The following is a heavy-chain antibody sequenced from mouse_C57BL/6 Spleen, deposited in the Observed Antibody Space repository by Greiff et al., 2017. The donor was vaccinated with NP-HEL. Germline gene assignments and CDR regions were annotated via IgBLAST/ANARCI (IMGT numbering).Heavy chain of an antibody. J-gene: IGHJ4*01. V-gene: IGHV5-17*01. CDR3: ARDGTTVVGYYYAMDY. CDR2: ISSGSSTI. Sequence: DVMLVESGGGLVKPGGSLKLSCAASGFTFSDYGMHWVRQAPEKGLEWVAYISSGSSTIYYADTVKGRFTISRDNAKNTLFLQMTSLRSEDTAMYYCARDGTTVVGYYYAMDYWGQGTSVTVSS. CDR1: GFTFSDYG. D-gene: IGHD1-1*01.